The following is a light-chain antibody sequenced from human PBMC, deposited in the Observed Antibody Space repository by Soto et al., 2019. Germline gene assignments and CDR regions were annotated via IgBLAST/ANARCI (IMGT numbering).Light chain of an antibody. J-gene: IGKJ3*01. CDR3: QQRET. Sequence: DIQMTQSPSSLSASVGDRVTISCRASQAIHSYLNWYQQKPGKAPNLLIFATSTLQSGVPSRFSGSGSVTDSTLTISSLQPEDFATYYCQQRETFGPGTKVDIK. CDR1: QAIHSY. V-gene: IGKV1-39*01. CDR2: ATS.